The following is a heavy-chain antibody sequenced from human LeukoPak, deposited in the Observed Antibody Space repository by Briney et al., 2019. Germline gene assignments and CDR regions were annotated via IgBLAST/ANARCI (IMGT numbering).Heavy chain of an antibody. CDR3: ARHVGKPPRYYYDSSGYRGSFDY. J-gene: IGHJ4*02. CDR1: GGSISSSSYY. V-gene: IGHV4-39*01. CDR2: IYYSGST. D-gene: IGHD3-22*01. Sequence: PSETLSLTCTVSGGSISSSSYYWGWIRQPPGKGLEWIGSIYYSGSTYYNPSLKSRVTISVDTSKNQFSLKLSSVTAADTAVYYCARHVGKPPRYYYDSSGYRGSFDYWGQGTLVTVSS.